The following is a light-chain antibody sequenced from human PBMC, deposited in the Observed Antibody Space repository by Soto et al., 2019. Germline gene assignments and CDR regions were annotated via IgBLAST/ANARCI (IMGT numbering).Light chain of an antibody. Sequence: EIVVTQSPVTLSVSLGERATLSCRASQSVNTSVARYQQKRGQAPSLLIYAASTRAAGVPNRFTGSGSGTDFTLTISGLQSEDFALYYCQQYHTWWAFGQGT. CDR3: QQYHTWWA. CDR1: QSVNTS. J-gene: IGKJ1*01. CDR2: AAS. V-gene: IGKV3-15*01.